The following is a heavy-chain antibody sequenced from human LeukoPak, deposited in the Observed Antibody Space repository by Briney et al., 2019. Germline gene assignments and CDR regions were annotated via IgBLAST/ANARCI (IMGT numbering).Heavy chain of an antibody. CDR2: INHSGST. V-gene: IGHV4-34*01. CDR3: ARSNYDFWSGYSLPYGMDV. CDR1: GGSFSGYY. J-gene: IGHJ6*02. Sequence: KPSETLSLTCAVYGGSFSGYYWSWIRQPPGKGLEWIGEINHSGSTNYNPSLKSRVTISVDTSKNQFSLKLSSVTAADTAVYYCARSNYDFWSGYSLPYGMDVRGQGTTVIVSS. D-gene: IGHD3-3*01.